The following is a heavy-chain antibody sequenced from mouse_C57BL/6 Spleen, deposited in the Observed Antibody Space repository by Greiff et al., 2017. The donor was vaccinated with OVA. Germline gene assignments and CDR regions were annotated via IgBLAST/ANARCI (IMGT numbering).Heavy chain of an antibody. CDR3: ARFDHYGDLGYYAMDY. D-gene: IGHD1-1*01. CDR2: IYPSDSET. J-gene: IGHJ4*01. V-gene: IGHV1-61*01. CDR1: GYTFTSYW. Sequence: QVQLQQPGAELVRPGSSVKLSCKASGYTFTSYWMDWVKQRPGQGLEWIGNIYPSDSETHYNQKFKDKATLTVDKSSSTSYMQLSSLTSEDSAVYYCARFDHYGDLGYYAMDYWGQGTSVTVSS.